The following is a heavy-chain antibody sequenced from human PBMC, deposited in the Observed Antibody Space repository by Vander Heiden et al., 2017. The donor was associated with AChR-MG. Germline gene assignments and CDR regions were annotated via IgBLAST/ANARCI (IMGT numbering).Heavy chain of an antibody. J-gene: IGHJ4*02. CDR1: GFTFSSYG. CDR3: ARDPDAYYFDY. V-gene: IGHV3-33*01. CDR2: IWYDGSNK. Sequence: QVQLVESGGGVVQPGRSLRLSCAASGFTFSSYGMHWVGQAPGKGLEWVAVIWYDGSNKYYADSVKGRFTISRDNSKNTLYLQMNSLRAEDTAVYYCARDPDAYYFDYWGQGTLVTVSS.